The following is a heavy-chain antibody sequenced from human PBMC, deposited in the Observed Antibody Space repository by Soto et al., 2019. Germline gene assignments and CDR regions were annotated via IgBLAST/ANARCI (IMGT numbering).Heavy chain of an antibody. CDR2: IYYSGST. CDR1: GGSISSGDYY. CDR3: ARADKLGYCSGGSCYSPDLFDY. J-gene: IGHJ4*02. Sequence: SETLSLTCTVSGGSISSGDYYWSWIRQPPGKGLEWIGYIYYSGSTYYNPSLKSRVTISVDTSKNQFSLKLSSVTAADTAVYYCARADKLGYCSGGSCYSPDLFDYWGQGTLVTVSS. D-gene: IGHD2-15*01. V-gene: IGHV4-30-4*01.